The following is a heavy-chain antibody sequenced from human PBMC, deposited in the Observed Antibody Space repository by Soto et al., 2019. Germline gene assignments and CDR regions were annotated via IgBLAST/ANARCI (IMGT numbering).Heavy chain of an antibody. J-gene: IGHJ4*02. CDR1: GFTFSTYG. CDR3: ARSVTTGIYRGYLDY. CDR2: IGHDGKNE. Sequence: QVQLVESGGVVVQPGRSLRLSCAASGFTFSTYGMQWVRQAPGKGLEWVAVIGHDGKNEYYADSVKGRFTISRDDSKNTLCLQMNSLRAEDTAFYYCARSVTTGIYRGYLDYWGQGILVTVSS. V-gene: IGHV3-33*01. D-gene: IGHD4-17*01.